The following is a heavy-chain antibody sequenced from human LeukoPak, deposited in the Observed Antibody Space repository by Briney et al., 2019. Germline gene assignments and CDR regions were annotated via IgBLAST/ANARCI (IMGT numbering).Heavy chain of an antibody. CDR3: ARDRKLSRGGNWLDP. Sequence: PSQTLSLTCTVSGGSISNSDYYWRWIRQPPGKGLEWIGNIYYSGTTYFSPSLESRLSISVDTTKNQFALKLNSVTAADTAVYYCARDRKLSRGGNWLDPWGQGTLVIVSS. V-gene: IGHV4-30-4*01. CDR1: GGSISNSDYY. CDR2: IYYSGTT. J-gene: IGHJ5*02. D-gene: IGHD2-15*01.